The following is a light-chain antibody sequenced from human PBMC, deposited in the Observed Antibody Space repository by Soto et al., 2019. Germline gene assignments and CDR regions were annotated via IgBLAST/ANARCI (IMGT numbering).Light chain of an antibody. CDR3: MQDLQTPRT. Sequence: DLVMTQSPLSLPVTPGEPASISCRSSQSLLHSNGYNYLDWYLQKPGQSPQLLIYLGSNRASGVPDRFSGSGSGTDFKLKISRVEAEDVGVYYCMQDLQTPRTFGQGTKVEIK. J-gene: IGKJ1*01. CDR2: LGS. V-gene: IGKV2-28*01. CDR1: QSLLHSNGYNY.